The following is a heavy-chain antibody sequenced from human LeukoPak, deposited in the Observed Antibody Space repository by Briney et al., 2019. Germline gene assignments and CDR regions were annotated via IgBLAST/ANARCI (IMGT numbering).Heavy chain of an antibody. CDR3: ARVNGDFDY. CDR1: GGTFSSYA. V-gene: IGHV1-69*04. Sequence: ASVKVSCKASGGTFSSYAISWVRQAPGQGLEWMGRIIPIFGIANYAQKFQGRVTIAADKSTSTAYMELSSLRSEDTAVYYCARVNGDFDYWGQGTLVTVSS. CDR2: IIPIFGIA. J-gene: IGHJ4*02. D-gene: IGHD4-17*01.